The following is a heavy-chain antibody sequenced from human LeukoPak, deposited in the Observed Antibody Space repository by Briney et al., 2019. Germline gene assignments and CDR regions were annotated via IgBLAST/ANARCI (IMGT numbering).Heavy chain of an antibody. CDR2: PSGSGGST. J-gene: IGHJ4*02. Sequence: GGSVSLSCAASGFTFNSYPMSWVRQAPGKGLVGLLAPSGSGGSTYYADSVKGRFTISRDNSKNTLYLQMNTLTAEDTAVYYCAKAPLRVPMIEDYWGQGTLVTVSS. D-gene: IGHD3-22*01. CDR3: AKAPLRVPMIEDY. CDR1: GFTFNSYP. V-gene: IGHV3-23*01.